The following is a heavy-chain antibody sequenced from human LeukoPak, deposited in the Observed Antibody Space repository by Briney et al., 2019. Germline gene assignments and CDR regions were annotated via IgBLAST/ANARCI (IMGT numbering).Heavy chain of an antibody. CDR1: GGSISSHY. J-gene: IGHJ6*04. Sequence: SETLSLTCTVSGGSISSHYWSWIRQPPGKGLEWIGYIYTSGSTNYNPSLKSRVTISVDTSKNQFSLKLSSVTAADTAVYYCATTSIAARRGFMDVWGKGTTVTVSS. CDR3: ATTSIAARRGFMDV. CDR2: IYTSGST. V-gene: IGHV4-4*09. D-gene: IGHD6-6*01.